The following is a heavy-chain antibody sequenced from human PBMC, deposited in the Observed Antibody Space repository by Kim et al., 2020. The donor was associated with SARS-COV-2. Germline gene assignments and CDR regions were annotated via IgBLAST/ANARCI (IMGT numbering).Heavy chain of an antibody. Sequence: GESLKISCAASGFTFSTYPMRWLRQAAGKGLESVAFITQDGSGKYYVNSVKGRFTISRDNANNSLYLQMNSLRAEDTAVYYCAGDRGWLDPWGQGTLVTVSS. CDR3: AGDRGWLDP. J-gene: IGHJ5*02. CDR2: ITQDGSGK. CDR1: GFTFSTYP. V-gene: IGHV3-7*01. D-gene: IGHD2-15*01.